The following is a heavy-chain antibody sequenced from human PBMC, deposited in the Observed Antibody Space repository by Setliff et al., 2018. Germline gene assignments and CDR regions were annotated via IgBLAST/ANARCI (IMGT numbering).Heavy chain of an antibody. Sequence: PGESLKISCAASGFVFGTYGMHWVRQAPGKGLEWVAVMSYDGSNKYYADSVKGRFTISRDNSRNSLYLQMNSLRVEDTASYYCARDPNGDYVGAFDPWGQGILVTV. J-gene: IGHJ5*02. V-gene: IGHV3-30*12. D-gene: IGHD4-17*01. CDR1: GFVFGTYG. CDR2: MSYDGSNK. CDR3: ARDPNGDYVGAFDP.